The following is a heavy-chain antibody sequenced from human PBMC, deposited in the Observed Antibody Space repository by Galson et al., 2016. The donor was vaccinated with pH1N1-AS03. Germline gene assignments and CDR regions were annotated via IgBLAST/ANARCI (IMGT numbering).Heavy chain of an antibody. D-gene: IGHD3-22*01. CDR1: GFTFTTYW. CDR2: INNEGTST. V-gene: IGHV3-74*01. Sequence: SLRLSCAASGFTFTTYWMHWVRQAPGGGLVWVSSINNEGTSTRGTDSVKGRFFISRDNAKNTVHLQMNSLRAEDTAVYYCARQDSSGYFHGLDVWGRGTTVTVSS. CDR3: ARQDSSGYFHGLDV. J-gene: IGHJ3*01.